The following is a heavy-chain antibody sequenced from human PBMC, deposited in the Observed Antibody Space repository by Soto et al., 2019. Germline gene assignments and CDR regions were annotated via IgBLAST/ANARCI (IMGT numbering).Heavy chain of an antibody. CDR3: ARGLGWSWVVDY. J-gene: IGHJ4*02. D-gene: IGHD6-19*01. CDR1: GFTFSSYG. V-gene: IGHV3-30-3*01. Sequence: GGSLRLSCAASGFTFSSYGMHWVRQAPGKGLEWVAVISYDGSNKYYADSVKGRFTISRDNSKNTLYLQMNSLRAEDTAVYYCARGLGWSWVVDYWGQGTLVTVSS. CDR2: ISYDGSNK.